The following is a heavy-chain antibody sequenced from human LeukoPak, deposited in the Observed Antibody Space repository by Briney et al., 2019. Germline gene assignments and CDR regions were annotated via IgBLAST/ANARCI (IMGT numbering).Heavy chain of an antibody. CDR1: GGSFSGYY. CDR2: INHSGSI. V-gene: IGHV4-34*01. Sequence: SETLSLTCAVYGGSFSGYYWNWIRQPPGKGLEWIGEINHSGSIIYNSSLKSRVTISADTSKNQFSPRLSSVTAADTALYYCAIIVVIPSAPDAFDIWGPGTMVTVSS. J-gene: IGHJ3*02. CDR3: AIIVVIPSAPDAFDI. D-gene: IGHD2-2*01.